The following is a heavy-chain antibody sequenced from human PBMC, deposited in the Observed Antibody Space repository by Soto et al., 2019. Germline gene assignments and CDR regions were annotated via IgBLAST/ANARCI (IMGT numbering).Heavy chain of an antibody. D-gene: IGHD3-3*01. V-gene: IGHV3-48*01. CDR2: ISSSSSTI. J-gene: IGHJ4*02. CDR3: ARAITDFWSGYYLDY. Sequence: GGSLRLSCAASGFTFSSYSMNWVRQAPGKGLEWVSYISSSSSTIYYADSVKGRFTISRDNAKNSLYLQMNSLRAEDTAVYYCARAITDFWSGYYLDYWGQGTLVTVSS. CDR1: GFTFSSYS.